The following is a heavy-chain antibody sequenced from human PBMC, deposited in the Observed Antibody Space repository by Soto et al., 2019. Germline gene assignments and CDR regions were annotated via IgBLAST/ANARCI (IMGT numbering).Heavy chain of an antibody. Sequence: PGGSLRLSCAASGFTFSIYAMSWVRQAPGKGLEWVSAISGSGGSTYYADSVKGRFTISRDNSKNTLYLQMNSLRAEDTAVYYCAKDMRRGYCSSTSCSPFDPWGQGTLVTVSS. J-gene: IGHJ5*02. V-gene: IGHV3-23*01. CDR3: AKDMRRGYCSSTSCSPFDP. CDR1: GFTFSIYA. D-gene: IGHD2-2*01. CDR2: ISGSGGST.